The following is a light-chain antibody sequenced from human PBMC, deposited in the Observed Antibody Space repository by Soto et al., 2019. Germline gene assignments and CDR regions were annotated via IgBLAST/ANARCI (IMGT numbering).Light chain of an antibody. V-gene: IGLV1-40*01. CDR2: GST. CDR3: QSYDTSLSGARV. CDR1: SSNIGAGYD. J-gene: IGLJ1*01. Sequence: QSALTQPPSVSGAPGQRVTISCTGGSSNIGAGYDVNWYQQFPGTVPRLLIYGSTKRPSGIPDRFSGSKSGTSASLAITGLQAEDEAHYHCQSYDTSLSGARVFGTGTKLTVL.